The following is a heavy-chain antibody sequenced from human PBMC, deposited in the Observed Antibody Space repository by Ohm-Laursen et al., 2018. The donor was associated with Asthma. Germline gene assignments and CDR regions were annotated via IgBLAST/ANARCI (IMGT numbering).Heavy chain of an antibody. CDR2: ISTASTFI. J-gene: IGHJ1*01. V-gene: IGHV3-21*01. D-gene: IGHD1-26*01. Sequence: LSLTCAASGFTFRSYAMHWVRQAPGKGLEWVAPISTASTFIYYADSVRGRFTTSRDNANDLVYLQMHDLRAEDTALYYCARIGPEWELPGREYSVHHWGQGTLVTVSS. CDR3: ARIGPEWELPGREYSVHH. CDR1: GFTFRSYA.